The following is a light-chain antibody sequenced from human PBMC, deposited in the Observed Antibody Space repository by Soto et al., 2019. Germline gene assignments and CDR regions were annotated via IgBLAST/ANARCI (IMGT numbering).Light chain of an antibody. CDR1: QSISSW. CDR3: QQYNSYPWT. Sequence: DSHITQSPSTQSASVGDRVTITCRASQSISSWLAWYQQKPGKAPKLLIYKASSLESGVPSRFSGSGSGTEFTLTISSLQPDDFATYYCQQYNSYPWTFGQGTKVDI. CDR2: KAS. V-gene: IGKV1-5*03. J-gene: IGKJ1*01.